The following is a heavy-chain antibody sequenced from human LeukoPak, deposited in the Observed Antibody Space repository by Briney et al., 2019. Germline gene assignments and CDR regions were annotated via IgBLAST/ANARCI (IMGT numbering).Heavy chain of an antibody. J-gene: IGHJ5*02. V-gene: IGHV4-59*08. D-gene: IGHD3-22*01. Sequence: PSETLSLTCTVSGGSISSYYWTWIRQPPGKGLEWIGYIYHSGSTIYNPSLKSRVTISVDTSKNQFSLKLSSVTAADTAVYYCAGGGFYDSSGYHGGWFDPWGQGTLVTVSS. CDR3: AGGGFYDSSGYHGGWFDP. CDR1: GGSISSYY. CDR2: IYHSGST.